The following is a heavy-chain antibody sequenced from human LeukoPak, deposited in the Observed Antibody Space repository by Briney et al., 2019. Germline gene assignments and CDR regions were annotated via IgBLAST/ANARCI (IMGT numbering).Heavy chain of an antibody. V-gene: IGHV1-2*02. CDR1: GYTFTGYY. Sequence: ASVKVSCKASGYTFTGYYMHWVRQAPGQGLEWMGWINPNSGGTNYAQKFQGRVTMTRDTSISTAYMELSRLRSDDTAVYNCARDYCSSTSCFTFDPWGQGTLVTVSS. J-gene: IGHJ5*02. D-gene: IGHD2-2*02. CDR2: INPNSGGT. CDR3: ARDYCSSTSCFTFDP.